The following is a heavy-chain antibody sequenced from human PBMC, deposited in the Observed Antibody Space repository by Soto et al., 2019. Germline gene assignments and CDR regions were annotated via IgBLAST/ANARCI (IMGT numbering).Heavy chain of an antibody. CDR1: GFSLSTSGMR. V-gene: IGHV2-70*04. Sequence: GPTLVNPTQTLTLTCTFSGFSLSTSGMRVSWIRQPPGKALEWLARIDWDDDKFYSTSLKTRLTISKDTSKNQVVLTMTNMDPVDTATYYCARTSPYYYDSSGYYYFDYWGQGTLVTVSS. CDR2: IDWDDDK. D-gene: IGHD3-22*01. CDR3: ARTSPYYYDSSGYYYFDY. J-gene: IGHJ4*02.